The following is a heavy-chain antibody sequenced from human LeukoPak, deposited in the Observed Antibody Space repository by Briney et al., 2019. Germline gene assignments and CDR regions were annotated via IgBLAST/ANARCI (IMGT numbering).Heavy chain of an antibody. CDR2: IYYSGST. V-gene: IGHV4-59*08. D-gene: IGHD3-9*01. Sequence: PSETLSLTCTVSGGSISSYYWSWIRQPPGKGLEWIGYIYYSGSTNYNPSLKSRVTISVDTSKNQFSLKLSSVTAADTAVYYCARHVSRARNDILTGSRYFDLWGRGTLVTVSS. CDR1: GGSISSYY. CDR3: ARHVSRARNDILTGSRYFDL. J-gene: IGHJ2*01.